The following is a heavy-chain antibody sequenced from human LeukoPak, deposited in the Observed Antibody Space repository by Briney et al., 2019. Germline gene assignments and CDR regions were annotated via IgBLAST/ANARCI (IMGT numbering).Heavy chain of an antibody. CDR3: ARGYYYDSLDAFNI. V-gene: IGHV4-4*07. CDR2: IYTSGST. Sequence: PSETLSLTCTVSGGSLSNNYWSWIRQSAGKGLEWIRRIYTSGSTNYNPSLKSRVTISVDKSKNQFSLKLSSVTAADTAVYYCARGYYYDSLDAFNIWGQGTMVTVSS. J-gene: IGHJ3*02. D-gene: IGHD3-22*01. CDR1: GGSLSNNY.